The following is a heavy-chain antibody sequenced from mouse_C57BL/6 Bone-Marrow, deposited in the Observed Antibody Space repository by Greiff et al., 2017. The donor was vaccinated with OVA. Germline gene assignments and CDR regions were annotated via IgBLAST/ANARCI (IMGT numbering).Heavy chain of an antibody. CDR3: ARDGHYGSSYDFYYAMDY. Sequence: QVQLQQSGAELVKPGASVKISCKASGYAFSSYWMNWVKQRPGKGLEWIGQIYPGDGDTNYNGKLKGKATLTADKSSSTAYMQLSSLTSEDSAVYFCARDGHYGSSYDFYYAMDYWGQGTSVTVSS. CDR1: GYAFSSYW. V-gene: IGHV1-80*01. J-gene: IGHJ4*01. CDR2: IYPGDGDT. D-gene: IGHD1-1*01.